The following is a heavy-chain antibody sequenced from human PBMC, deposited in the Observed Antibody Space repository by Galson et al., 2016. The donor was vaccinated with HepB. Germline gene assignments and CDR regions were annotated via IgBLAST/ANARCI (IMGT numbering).Heavy chain of an antibody. J-gene: IGHJ6*02. D-gene: IGHD6-19*01. CDR1: GGSFNGYY. CDR3: ARPHRPYNSGRMDV. V-gene: IGHV4-34*01. Sequence: ETLSLTCAVYGGSFNGYYWSWIRQPPGKGLEWIGEVNHSGSTNYNPSLRSRVTIIIDTSMNQVSLKVTSVTAADTAVYFCARPHRPYNSGRMDVWGQGTTVTVSS. CDR2: VNHSGST.